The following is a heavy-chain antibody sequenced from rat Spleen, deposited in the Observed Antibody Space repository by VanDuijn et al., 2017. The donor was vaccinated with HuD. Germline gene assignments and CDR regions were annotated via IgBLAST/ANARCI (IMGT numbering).Heavy chain of an antibody. CDR2: VSYDGSST. V-gene: IGHV5-29*01. CDR3: AVAGYGY. CDR1: GFTFSRSG. D-gene: IGHD4-3*01. Sequence: EVQLVESGGGLVQPGRSLKLSCAASGFTFSRSGMAWVRQAPTKGLEWVATVSYDGSSTYYPDSVRGRFTISRDNAENTAYLQMNSLWSEDTATYYCAVAGYGYWGQGVMVTVSS. J-gene: IGHJ2*01.